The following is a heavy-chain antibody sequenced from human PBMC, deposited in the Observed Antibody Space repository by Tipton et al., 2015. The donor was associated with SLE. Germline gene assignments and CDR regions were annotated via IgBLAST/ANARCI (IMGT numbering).Heavy chain of an antibody. D-gene: IGHD3-10*01. CDR3: AKDASGSYYRGGWFGP. V-gene: IGHV3-23*01. CDR2: ISGSGGNT. Sequence: SLGLSCAASGFTFNNYAMTWVRQAPGKGLEWVSAISGSGGNTYYADSVKGRFTISRDNSKNTLYLQMNSLRVDDTAVYYCAKDASGSYYRGGWFGPWGQGTLITVSS. CDR1: GFTFNNYA. J-gene: IGHJ5*02.